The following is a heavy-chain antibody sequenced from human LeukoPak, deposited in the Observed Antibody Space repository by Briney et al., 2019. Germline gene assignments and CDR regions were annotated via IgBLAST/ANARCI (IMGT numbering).Heavy chain of an antibody. D-gene: IGHD6-13*01. Sequence: SGTLSLTCAVYGGSFNGYYWSWIRQPPGKGLEWIGEINHSGSTNYNPSLKSRVTISVDTSKNQFSLKLSSVTAADTAVYYCARDQGEQQLVFDYWGQGTLVTVSS. CDR3: ARDQGEQQLVFDY. CDR1: GGSFNGYY. J-gene: IGHJ4*02. CDR2: INHSGST. V-gene: IGHV4-34*01.